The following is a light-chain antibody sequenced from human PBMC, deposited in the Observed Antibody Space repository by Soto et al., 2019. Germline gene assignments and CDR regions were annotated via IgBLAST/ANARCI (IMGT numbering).Light chain of an antibody. J-gene: IGKJ4*01. CDR3: QQYKNWPPIT. Sequence: EIVMTQSPATLSVSPGETATLSCRASQSVGSAVAWYQHKPGQAPRRLIVGASIRATGVPGRFSGGGSGTEFTLTISSLQSEDFAVYYCQQYKNWPPITFGGGTTVEIK. V-gene: IGKV3-15*01. CDR2: GAS. CDR1: QSVGSA.